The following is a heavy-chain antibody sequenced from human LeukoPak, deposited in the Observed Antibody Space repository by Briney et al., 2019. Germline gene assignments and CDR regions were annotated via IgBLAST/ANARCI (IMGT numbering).Heavy chain of an antibody. V-gene: IGHV4-61*02. Sequence: SQTLSLTCTVSGGSISSGSYYWSWIRQPAGKGLEWIGRIYTRGSTNYNPSLKSRVTISVDTSKNQFSLKLSSVTAADTAVYYCARMDTAMEDAFDIWGQGTMVTVSS. CDR3: ARMDTAMEDAFDI. CDR2: IYTRGST. D-gene: IGHD5-18*01. J-gene: IGHJ3*02. CDR1: GGSISSGSYY.